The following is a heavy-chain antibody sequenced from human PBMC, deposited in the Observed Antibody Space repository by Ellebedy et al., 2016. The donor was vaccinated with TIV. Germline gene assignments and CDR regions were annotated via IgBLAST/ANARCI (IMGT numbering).Heavy chain of an antibody. CDR1: GFTFSSYD. Sequence: PGGSLRLSCAASGFTFSSYDMHWVRKGSGNGLEWVSSIGAAGDTYYAGFVKGRVAISRENAKNSLYLQLNNVRVGDTAVYYCARATAGFDYWGQGTLVTVSS. CDR2: IGAAGDT. CDR3: ARATAGFDY. V-gene: IGHV3-13*01. D-gene: IGHD1-14*01. J-gene: IGHJ4*02.